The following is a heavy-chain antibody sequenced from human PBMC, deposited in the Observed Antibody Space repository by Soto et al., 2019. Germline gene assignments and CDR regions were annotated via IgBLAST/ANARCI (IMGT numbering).Heavy chain of an antibody. CDR1: GFSFSNYA. D-gene: IGHD3-10*01. J-gene: IGHJ5*02. V-gene: IGHV3-23*01. CDR2: IGGSGAGT. Sequence: EVQVLESGGGLVQPEGSLRLSCAASGFSFSNYAMTWVRQAPGKGLEWVSLIGGSGAGTYYADSVKGRFTISRDNSKNMLYLQMNSLRAEDPAVYYCAKDYYYGAGSYGSYDAWGQGTLVTVSS. CDR3: AKDYYYGAGSYGSYDA.